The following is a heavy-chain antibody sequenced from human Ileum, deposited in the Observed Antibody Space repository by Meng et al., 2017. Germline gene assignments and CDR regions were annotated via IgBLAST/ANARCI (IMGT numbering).Heavy chain of an antibody. CDR1: GNSLATSS. D-gene: IGHD2-15*01. CDR2: FDPEDSEM. CDR3: TADLGDGSSGTCYSGIRGWFDP. Sequence: ASVKVSCKVSGNSLATSSIHWVRQAPGQGLEWVGGFDPEDSEMIYAQKFQGRVHMTEDKSTEKAYMELTNLRSEDTAFYYCTADLGDGSSGTCYSGIRGWFDPWGQGTLVTVSS. J-gene: IGHJ5*02. V-gene: IGHV1-24*01.